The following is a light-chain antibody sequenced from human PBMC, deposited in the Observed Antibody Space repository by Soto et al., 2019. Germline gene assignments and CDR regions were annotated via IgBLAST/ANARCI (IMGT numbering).Light chain of an antibody. CDR3: QHYHGWPIT. Sequence: EIEMTQSAASLSVSPGDGASVCCRASQSVSSHLAWYQHKPGQAPRLLFYDASTRATGIPARFSGSGSGTEFTLTSSSLQSEDFAVYYCQHYHGWPITFGQGTRLEI. CDR2: DAS. J-gene: IGKJ5*01. V-gene: IGKV3-15*01. CDR1: QSVSSH.